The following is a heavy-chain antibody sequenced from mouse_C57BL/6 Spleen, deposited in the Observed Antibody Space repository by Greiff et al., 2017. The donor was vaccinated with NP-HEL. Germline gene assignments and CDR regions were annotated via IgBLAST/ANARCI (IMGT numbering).Heavy chain of an antibody. J-gene: IGHJ2*01. Sequence: EVKLQESGAELVRPGASVKLSCTASGFNIKDDYMHWVKQRPEQGLEWIGWIDPENGDAEYASKFQGKATITADTSSNTAYLQLSSLTSEDTAVYYCTTDYGSRRFDYWGKGTTLTVSS. D-gene: IGHD1-1*01. CDR1: GFNIKDDY. CDR3: TTDYGSRRFDY. CDR2: IDPENGDA. V-gene: IGHV14-4*01.